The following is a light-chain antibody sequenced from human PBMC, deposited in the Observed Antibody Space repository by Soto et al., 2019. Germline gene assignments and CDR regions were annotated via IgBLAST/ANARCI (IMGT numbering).Light chain of an antibody. J-gene: IGKJ1*01. CDR3: QQYGSSPTT. V-gene: IGKV3-20*01. CDR1: QRVSSSY. CDR2: GAS. Sequence: VMTQSPTTLSVSPGERATLSCRASQRVSSSYFAWYQQKPGQAPSLLIYGASSRATGIPARFSGSGSGTAFTLTISSLEPEDFAVYYCQQYGSSPTTFAQGTKVDI.